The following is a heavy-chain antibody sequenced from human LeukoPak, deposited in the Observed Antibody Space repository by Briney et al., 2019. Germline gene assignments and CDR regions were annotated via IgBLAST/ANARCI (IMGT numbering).Heavy chain of an antibody. J-gene: IGHJ6*02. Sequence: GGSLRLSCAASGFTFSSYDMNWVRQAPGKGLEWVSFISSSSTYIYNADSVKGRFTISRDNAKNSLYLQMNSLRVEDTAVYYCARVLLWFGEALDYGMDVWGQGTTVTVSS. CDR1: GFTFSSYD. CDR3: ARVLLWFGEALDYGMDV. CDR2: ISSSSTYI. D-gene: IGHD3-10*01. V-gene: IGHV3-21*01.